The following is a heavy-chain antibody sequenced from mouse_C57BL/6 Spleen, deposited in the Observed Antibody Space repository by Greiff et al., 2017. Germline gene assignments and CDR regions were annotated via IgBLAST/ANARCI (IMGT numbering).Heavy chain of an antibody. V-gene: IGHV1-15*01. CDR3: SGSAPGGRFDY. CDR1: GYTFTDYE. Sequence: QVQLQQSGAELVRPGASVTLSCKASGYTFTDYEMHWVKQTPVHGLEWIGAIDPETGGTAYNQKFKGKATLTADKSSSTAYMELRSLTSEDSAVXYCSGSAPGGRFDYWGQGTTLTVSS. J-gene: IGHJ2*01. D-gene: IGHD1-1*02. CDR2: IDPETGGT.